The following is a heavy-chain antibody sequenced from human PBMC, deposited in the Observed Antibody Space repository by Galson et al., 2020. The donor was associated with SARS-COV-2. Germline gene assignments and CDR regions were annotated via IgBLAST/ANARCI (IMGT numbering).Heavy chain of an antibody. CDR1: GFTFSNAW. D-gene: IGHD3-16*02. Sequence: GGSLRLSCAASGFTFSNAWMSWVRQAPGKGLEWVGRIKSKTDGGTTDYAAPVKGRFTISRDDSKNTLYLQMNSLKTEDTAVYYCTTDRSYDYVWGSYRYPDYWGQGTLVTVSS. CDR3: TTDRSYDYVWGSYRYPDY. V-gene: IGHV3-15*01. CDR2: IKSKTDGGTT. J-gene: IGHJ4*02.